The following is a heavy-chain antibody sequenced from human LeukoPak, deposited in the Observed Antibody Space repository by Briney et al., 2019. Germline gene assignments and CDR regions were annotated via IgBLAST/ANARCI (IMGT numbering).Heavy chain of an antibody. CDR1: GYTFTTYT. CDR2: INTNTGNP. Sequence: APVKVSCKASGYTFTTYTMSWVRQAPGQGLEWMGWINTNTGNPTYAQGFTGRFVFSLDTSVSTAYLQINSLKAEDTAVYYCFLWFGEFDPWGQGTLVTVSS. CDR3: FLWFGEFDP. V-gene: IGHV7-4-1*02. J-gene: IGHJ5*02. D-gene: IGHD3-10*01.